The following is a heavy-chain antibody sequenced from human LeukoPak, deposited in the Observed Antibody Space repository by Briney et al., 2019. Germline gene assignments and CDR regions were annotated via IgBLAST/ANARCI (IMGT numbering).Heavy chain of an antibody. D-gene: IGHD4-17*01. CDR2: IYYSGST. J-gene: IGHJ2*01. Sequence: PSETLSLTCTVSGGSISSGGYYWSWIRQHPGKGLEWIGYIYYSGSTYYNPSLKSRVTISVDTSKNQFSLELSSVTAADTAVYYCARHVNDYGDYEDPPWYFDLWGRGTLVTVSS. CDR1: GGSISSGGYY. CDR3: ARHVNDYGDYEDPPWYFDL. V-gene: IGHV4-31*03.